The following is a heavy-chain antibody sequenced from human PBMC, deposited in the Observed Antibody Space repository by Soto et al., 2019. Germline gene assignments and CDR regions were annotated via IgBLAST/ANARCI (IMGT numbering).Heavy chain of an antibody. CDR3: ARDSFHYYDSSGYYCPFDY. J-gene: IGHJ4*02. CDR1: GFTFSSYA. V-gene: IGHV3-23*01. Sequence: GGSLRLSCAASGFTFSSYAMSWVRQAPGKGLEWVSAISGSGGSTYYADSVKGRFTIPRDNSKNTLYLQMNSLRAEDTAVYYCARDSFHYYDSSGYYCPFDYWGQGTLVTVSS. D-gene: IGHD3-22*01. CDR2: ISGSGGST.